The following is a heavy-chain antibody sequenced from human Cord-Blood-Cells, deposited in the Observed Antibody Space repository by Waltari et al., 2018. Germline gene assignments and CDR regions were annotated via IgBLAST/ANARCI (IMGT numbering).Heavy chain of an antibody. V-gene: IGHV4-38-2*02. D-gene: IGHD2-15*01. CDR1: GYSISSGYY. CDR3: ARDRGGIVVVVAATFDY. Sequence: QVQLQEAGPGLVKPSETLSLTCAVSGYSISSGYYWGWIRQPPGKGLEWIGIIYHSGSTYYNPSLKSRVTISVDTSKNQFSLKLSSVTAADTAVYYCARDRGGIVVVVAATFDYWGQGTLVTVSS. J-gene: IGHJ4*02. CDR2: IYHSGST.